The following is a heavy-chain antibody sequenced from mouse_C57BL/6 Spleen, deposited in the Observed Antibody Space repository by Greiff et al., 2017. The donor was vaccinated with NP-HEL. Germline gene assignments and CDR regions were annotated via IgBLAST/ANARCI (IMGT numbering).Heavy chain of an antibody. J-gene: IGHJ4*01. V-gene: IGHV1-80*01. Sequence: QVQLQQSGAELVKPGASLKISCKASGYAFSSYWMNWVKQRPGKGLEWIGQIYPGDGDTNYNGKFKGKATLTADKSSSTAYMQLSSLTSEDSAVYFCARRGYDYSYAMDYWGQGTSVTVSS. CDR1: GYAFSSYW. CDR2: IYPGDGDT. D-gene: IGHD2-4*01. CDR3: ARRGYDYSYAMDY.